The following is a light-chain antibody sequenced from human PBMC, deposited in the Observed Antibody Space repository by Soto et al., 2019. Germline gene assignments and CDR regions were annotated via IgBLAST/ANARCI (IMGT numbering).Light chain of an antibody. Sequence: EIVLTQSPATLSLSPGERATLSCRATQSVRSSLAWYLQQPGQAPRLLIYDASKRATGIPARFSGSGSGTDFTLTISSLEPKDFAVYYCQQRSNWPGTFGHGTKVEIK. J-gene: IGKJ1*01. V-gene: IGKV3-11*01. CDR2: DAS. CDR3: QQRSNWPGT. CDR1: QSVRSS.